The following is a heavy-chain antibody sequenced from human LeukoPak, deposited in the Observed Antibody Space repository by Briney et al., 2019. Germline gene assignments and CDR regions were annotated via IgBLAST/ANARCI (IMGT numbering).Heavy chain of an antibody. J-gene: IGHJ4*02. CDR1: GFTFSSYA. V-gene: IGHV3-64*01. CDR2: ISSNGGST. CDR3: ARDSTISAILY. Sequence: GGSLRLSCAASGFTFSSYAMHWVRQAPGKGLEYVSAISSNGGSTYYANSVKGRFTISRDNSKNTLYLQMGSLRAEDTAVYYCARDSTISAILYWGQGTLVTVSS. D-gene: IGHD5-18*01.